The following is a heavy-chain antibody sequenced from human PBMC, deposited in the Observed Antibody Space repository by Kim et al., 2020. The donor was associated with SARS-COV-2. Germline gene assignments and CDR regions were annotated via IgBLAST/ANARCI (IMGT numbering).Heavy chain of an antibody. J-gene: IGHJ3*02. CDR3: ARARDHLWFGDRRNNNDAFDI. Sequence: GGSLRLSCAASGFTFSSYAMHWVRQAPGKGLEWVAVISYDGSNKYYADSVKGRFTISRDNSKNTLYLQMNSLRAEDTAVYYCARARDHLWFGDRRNNNDAFDIWGQGTMVTVSS. CDR2: ISYDGSNK. V-gene: IGHV3-30*04. D-gene: IGHD3-10*01. CDR1: GFTFSSYA.